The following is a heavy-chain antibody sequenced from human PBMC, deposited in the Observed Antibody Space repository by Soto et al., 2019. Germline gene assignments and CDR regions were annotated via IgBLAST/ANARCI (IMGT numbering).Heavy chain of an antibody. V-gene: IGHV5-51*01. CDR3: ARPLTGTIRGWFDP. D-gene: IGHD1-7*01. CDR2: IYPGDSDT. CDR1: GYTFTHYW. Sequence: GESLKISCKGSGYTFTHYWIAWVRQMPGKGLEWMGIIYPGDSDTRYSPSFQGQVTISADKSISTAYLQWSSLKASDTAMYYCARPLTGTIRGWFDPWGQGTLVTVSS. J-gene: IGHJ5*02.